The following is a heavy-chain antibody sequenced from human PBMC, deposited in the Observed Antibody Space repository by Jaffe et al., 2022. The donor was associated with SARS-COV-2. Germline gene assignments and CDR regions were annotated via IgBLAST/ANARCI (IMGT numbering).Heavy chain of an antibody. D-gene: IGHD3-3*01. J-gene: IGHJ6*02. CDR1: GYTFTSYG. V-gene: IGHV1-18*01. CDR3: ARDLPDQYYDFWSGYSGLPNYYYGMDV. CDR2: ISAYNGNT. Sequence: QVQLVQSGAEVKKPGASVKVSCKASGYTFTSYGISWVRQAPGQGLEWMGWISAYNGNTNYAQKLQGRVTMTTDTSTSTAYMELRSLRSDDTAVYYCARDLPDQYYDFWSGYSGLPNYYYGMDVWGQGTTVTVSS.